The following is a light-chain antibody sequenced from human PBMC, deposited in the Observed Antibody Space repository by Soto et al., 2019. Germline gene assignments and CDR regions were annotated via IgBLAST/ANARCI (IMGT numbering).Light chain of an antibody. CDR1: NSDIGTYY. CDR2: ENN. Sequence: QSILTQPPSVSAAPGQRVTISCSGSNSDIGTYYVYWYQQLPGTAPKLLIYENNKRPSGIPDRFSASKSGTSATLGITGLQTGDEAHYYCGTWDTNLSVVFGGGTKLTVL. J-gene: IGLJ2*01. CDR3: GTWDTNLSVV. V-gene: IGLV1-51*01.